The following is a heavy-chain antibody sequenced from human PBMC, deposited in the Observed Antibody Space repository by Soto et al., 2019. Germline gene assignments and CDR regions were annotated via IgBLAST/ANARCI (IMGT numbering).Heavy chain of an antibody. Sequence: QVQLVESGGGVVQPGRSLRLSCAASEFTFSSYGMHWVRQAPGKGLEWVAVISYDGSNKYYADSVKGRFTISRDNSKNTLYLQMNSLRAEDTAVYYCARIPASSSWYWPHYYYGRDVWGQGTTVTVSS. CDR3: ARIPASSSWYWPHYYYGRDV. CDR2: ISYDGSNK. V-gene: IGHV3-30*03. CDR1: EFTFSSYG. D-gene: IGHD6-13*01. J-gene: IGHJ6*02.